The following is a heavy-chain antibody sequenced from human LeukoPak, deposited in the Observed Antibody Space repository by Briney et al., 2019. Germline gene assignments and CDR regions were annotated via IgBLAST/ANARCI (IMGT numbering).Heavy chain of an antibody. CDR3: ARVPLHDTSGRYYPH. CDR1: GYTFSNYG. Sequence: GASVKVSCKTSGYTFSNYGMHWVRQAPRQSLEWMGWINTGNGNTKSSQKFQDRVTLTRDTSVSTAYMELNSLSSEDTAVYYCARVPLHDTSGRYYPHWGQGTLVTVSP. CDR2: INTGNGNT. J-gene: IGHJ1*01. V-gene: IGHV1-3*04. D-gene: IGHD3-22*01.